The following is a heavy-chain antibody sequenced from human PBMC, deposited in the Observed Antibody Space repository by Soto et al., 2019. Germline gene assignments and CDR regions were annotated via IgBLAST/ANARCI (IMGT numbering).Heavy chain of an antibody. Sequence: SETLSLTCTVSGGSISTYYWSWIRQPPGKGLERIGSIYYSGSTYYNPSLKSRVNISVDTSKTQFSLKLSSVTVADTSVYYCARHGSGSYYNNWFDPWGQGTLVTVSS. V-gene: IGHV4-59*05. J-gene: IGHJ5*02. D-gene: IGHD3-10*01. CDR3: ARHGSGSYYNNWFDP. CDR2: IYYSGST. CDR1: GGSISTYY.